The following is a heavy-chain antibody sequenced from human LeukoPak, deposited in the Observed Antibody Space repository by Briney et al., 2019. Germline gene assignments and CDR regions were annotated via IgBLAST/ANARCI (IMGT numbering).Heavy chain of an antibody. Sequence: ASVKVSCKASGYTFTSYYMHWVRQAPGQGLEWMGIINPSGGSTSYAQKFQGRVTMTRDMSTSTVYMELSSLRSEDTAVYYCARDLLGGRYFDWLFGLPDYWGQGTLVTVSS. V-gene: IGHV1-46*01. D-gene: IGHD3-9*01. CDR2: INPSGGST. CDR3: ARDLLGGRYFDWLFGLPDY. J-gene: IGHJ4*02. CDR1: GYTFTSYY.